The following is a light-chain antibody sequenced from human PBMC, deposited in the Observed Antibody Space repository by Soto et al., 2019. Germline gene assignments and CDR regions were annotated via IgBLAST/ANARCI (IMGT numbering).Light chain of an antibody. CDR1: QSVSSNY. CDR2: GAS. CDR3: QQYGSSPLT. J-gene: IGKJ4*01. V-gene: IGKV3-20*01. Sequence: EIVLTQSPGTLSLSPGERGTLSCRASQSVSSNYLAWYQQKPGQAPRLLIYGASSRATGIPDRFIGSGSGTDFTLTISRLEPEDFALYYCQQYGSSPLTFGGGTKVEIK.